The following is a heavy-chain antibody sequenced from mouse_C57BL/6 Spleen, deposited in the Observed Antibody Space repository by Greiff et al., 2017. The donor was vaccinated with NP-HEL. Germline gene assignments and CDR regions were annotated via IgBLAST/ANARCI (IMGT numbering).Heavy chain of an antibody. CDR3: TREVHWYFDV. CDR2: ISSGGDYI. V-gene: IGHV5-9-1*02. CDR1: GFTFSSYA. Sequence: EVKLVESGEGLVKPGGSLKLSCAASGFTFSSYAMSWVRQTPEKRLEWVAYISSGGDYIYYADTVKGRFTISRDNARNTLYLQMSSLKSEETAMYYCTREVHWYFDVWGTWTTVTVSS. J-gene: IGHJ1*03.